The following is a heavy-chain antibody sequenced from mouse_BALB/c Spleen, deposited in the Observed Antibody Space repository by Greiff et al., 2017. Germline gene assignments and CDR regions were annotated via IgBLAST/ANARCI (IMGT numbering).Heavy chain of an antibody. V-gene: IGHV1-9*01. J-gene: IGHJ4*01. CDR3: ARRGYDYENYAMDY. CDR2: ILPGSGST. D-gene: IGHD2-4*01. CDR1: GYTFSSYW. Sequence: QVQLQQSGAELMKPGASVKISCKATGYTFSSYWIEWVKQRPGHGLEWIGEILPGSGSTNYNEKFKGKATFTADTSSNTAYMQLSSLTSEDSAVYYCARRGYDYENYAMDYWGQGTSVTVSS.